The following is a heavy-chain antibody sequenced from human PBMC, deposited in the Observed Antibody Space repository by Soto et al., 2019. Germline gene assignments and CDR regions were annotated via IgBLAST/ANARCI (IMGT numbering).Heavy chain of an antibody. CDR1: GGSISSYY. D-gene: IGHD2-2*01. CDR2: IYYSGST. J-gene: IGHJ5*02. V-gene: IGHV4-59*01. CDR3: AKLGYCISTSCYDWFDP. Sequence: SETLSLTCTVSGGSISSYYWSWIRQPPGKGLEWIGYIYYSGSTNYNPSLKSRVTISVDTSKNQFSLKLSSVTAADTAVYYCAKLGYCISTSCYDWFDPWGQGTLVTVSS.